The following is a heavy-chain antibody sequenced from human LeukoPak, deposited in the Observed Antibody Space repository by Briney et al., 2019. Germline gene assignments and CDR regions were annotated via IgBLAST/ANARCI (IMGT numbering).Heavy chain of an antibody. CDR1: GGTFSSYA. Sequence: SVKVSCKASGGTFSSYAISWVRQAPGQGLEWMGGIIPIFGTANYAQKFQGRVTITTDKSTSTAYMELSSLRSEDTAVYYCARYLEGYYGMDVWGQGTTVTVSS. V-gene: IGHV1-69*05. CDR2: IIPIFGTA. CDR3: ARYLEGYYGMDV. J-gene: IGHJ6*02. D-gene: IGHD3-3*01.